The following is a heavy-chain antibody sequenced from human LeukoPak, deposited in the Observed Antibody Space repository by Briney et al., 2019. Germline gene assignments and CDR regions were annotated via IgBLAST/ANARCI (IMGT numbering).Heavy chain of an antibody. D-gene: IGHD2-2*01. CDR3: ARARTRRCSSTSCYPAYDAFDI. J-gene: IGHJ3*02. Sequence: GGSLRLSCAASGFTFSSYWMSWVRQAPGKGLEWVAVISYDGSNTYYADSVKGRFTISRDNSKNTLYLQMNSLRVEDTAVYYCARARTRRCSSTSCYPAYDAFDIWGQGTMVTVSS. CDR2: ISYDGSNT. CDR1: GFTFSSYW. V-gene: IGHV3-30*03.